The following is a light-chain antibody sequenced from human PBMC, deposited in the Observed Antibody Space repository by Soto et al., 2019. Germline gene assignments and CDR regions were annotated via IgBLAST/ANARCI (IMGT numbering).Light chain of an antibody. Sequence: QSVLTQPPSVSGAPGQRVTISCTGSSSNIGAGYDVHWYQQLPGTAPKLLIYGNSNRPSGVPDRFSGSKSRTSASLAITGLRASDQADYYCQSYDTSLRGWVFGGGTKLTVL. CDR3: QSYDTSLRGWV. V-gene: IGLV1-40*01. J-gene: IGLJ3*02. CDR2: GNS. CDR1: SSNIGAGYD.